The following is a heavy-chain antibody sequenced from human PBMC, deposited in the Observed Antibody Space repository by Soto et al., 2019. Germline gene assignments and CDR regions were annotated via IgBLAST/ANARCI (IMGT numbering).Heavy chain of an antibody. V-gene: IGHV4-34*01. CDR2: INHSGST. CDR1: GGSFSGYY. D-gene: IGHD3-9*01. J-gene: IGHJ4*02. Sequence: SETLSLTCAVYGGSFSGYYWSWIRQPPGKGLEWIGEINHSGSTNYNPSLKSRVTISVDTSKNQFSLKLSSVTAADTAVYYCARGLLRYFDWSIKPGYFDYWGQGTLVTVSS. CDR3: ARGLLRYFDWSIKPGYFDY.